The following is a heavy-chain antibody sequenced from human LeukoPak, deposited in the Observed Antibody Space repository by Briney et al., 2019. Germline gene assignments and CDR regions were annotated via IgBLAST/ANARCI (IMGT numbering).Heavy chain of an antibody. CDR1: GFTFSNAW. Sequence: PGGSLRLSCAASGFTFSNAWMSWVRQAPGKGLEWVSAISGSGGSTYYADSVKGRFTISRDNSKNTLYLQMNSLRAEDTAVYYCAKVYGSGSYFPYGMDVWGQGTTVTVSS. V-gene: IGHV3-23*01. CDR2: ISGSGGST. J-gene: IGHJ6*02. D-gene: IGHD3-10*01. CDR3: AKVYGSGSYFPYGMDV.